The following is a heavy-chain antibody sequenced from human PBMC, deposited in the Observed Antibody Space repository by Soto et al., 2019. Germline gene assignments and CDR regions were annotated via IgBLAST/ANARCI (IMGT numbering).Heavy chain of an antibody. V-gene: IGHV3-33*01. CDR3: QAEDGIRDTVPVSAFLLNRSSDL. J-gene: IGHJ2*01. D-gene: IGHD2-15*01. Sequence: KGLEWVAVIWYDGSNKYYADSVKGRFTISRDNSTNTLYLQMNSLRAEDTAVFFFQAEDGIRDTVPVSAFLLNRSSDL. CDR2: IWYDGSNK.